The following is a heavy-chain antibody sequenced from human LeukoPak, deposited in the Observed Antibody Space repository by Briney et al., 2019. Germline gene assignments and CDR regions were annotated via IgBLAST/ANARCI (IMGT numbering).Heavy chain of an antibody. CDR3: ASWSVHIAVAGIN. V-gene: IGHV3-21*01. J-gene: IGHJ4*02. CDR1: GFTFSSYS. Sequence: PGGSLRLSCAASGFTFSSYSMNWVRQAPGKGLEWVSSISSSSSYIYYADSVKGRFTISRDSAKNSLYLQMNSLRAEDTAVYYCASWSVHIAVAGINWGQGTLVTVSS. D-gene: IGHD6-19*01. CDR2: ISSSSSYI.